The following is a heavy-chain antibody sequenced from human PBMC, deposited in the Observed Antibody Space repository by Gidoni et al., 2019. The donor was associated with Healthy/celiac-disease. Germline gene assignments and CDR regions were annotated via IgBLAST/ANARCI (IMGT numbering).Heavy chain of an antibody. CDR2: IGTAGDT. J-gene: IGHJ6*03. CDR1: GFPFSSYD. V-gene: IGHV3-13*04. Sequence: EVQLVESGGGLVQPGGSLRLSCAASGFPFSSYDMHWGRQATGKGLEWFSAIGTAGDTYYPGSVKGRFTISRENAKNSLYLQMNSLRAGDTAVYYCARAGPEAAHYYYYMDVWGKGTTVTVSS. D-gene: IGHD3-10*01. CDR3: ARAGPEAAHYYYYMDV.